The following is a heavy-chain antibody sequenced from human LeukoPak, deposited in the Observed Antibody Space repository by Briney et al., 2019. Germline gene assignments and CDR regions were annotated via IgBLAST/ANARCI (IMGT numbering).Heavy chain of an antibody. J-gene: IGHJ4*02. V-gene: IGHV4-59*01. CDR1: GGSISSYY. D-gene: IGHD6-19*01. CDR2: IYYSGST. Sequence: PSETLSLTCTVSGGSISSYYWSWIRQPPGKGLEWIGYIYYSGSTSYNPSLKSRVTISVDTSKNQFSLKLSSVTAADTAVYYCARVVSSGYFDYWGQGTLVTVSS. CDR3: ARVVSSGYFDY.